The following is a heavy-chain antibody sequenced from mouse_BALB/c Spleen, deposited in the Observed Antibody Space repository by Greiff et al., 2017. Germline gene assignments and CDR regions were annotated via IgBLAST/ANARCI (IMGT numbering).Heavy chain of an antibody. V-gene: IGHV8-12*01. CDR2: IYWDDDK. D-gene: IGHD1-1*01. CDR3: ARRGENYYGSSYDYFDY. J-gene: IGHJ2*01. Sequence: QVTLKVCGPGILQPSQTLSLTCSFSGFSLRTSGMGVSWIRQPSGKGLEWLAHIYWDDDKRYNPSLKSRLTISKDTSRNQVFLKITSVDTADTATYYCARRGENYYGSSYDYFDYWGQGTTLTVSS. CDR1: GFSLRTSGMG.